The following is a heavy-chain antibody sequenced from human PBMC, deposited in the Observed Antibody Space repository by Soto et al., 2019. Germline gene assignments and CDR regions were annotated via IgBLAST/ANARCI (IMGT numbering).Heavy chain of an antibody. CDR2: ISGSGGST. D-gene: IGHD3-10*01. J-gene: IGHJ4*02. CDR1: GFTFSSYA. Sequence: EVQLLESGGGLVQPGGSLRLSCAASGFTFSSYAMGWVRQAPGKGLEWVSAISGSGGSTYYADSVKGRFTISRDNSKNTLYLQMNSLRAEDTAVYYCAKGTMVRGVPYYWGQGTLVTVSS. V-gene: IGHV3-23*01. CDR3: AKGTMVRGVPYY.